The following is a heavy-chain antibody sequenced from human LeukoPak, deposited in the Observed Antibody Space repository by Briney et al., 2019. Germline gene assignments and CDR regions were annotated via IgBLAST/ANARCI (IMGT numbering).Heavy chain of an antibody. CDR1: GGSISSGSYY. CDR3: ARSRTLGELPFDY. CDR2: IYTSGST. D-gene: IGHD1-26*01. J-gene: IGHJ4*02. V-gene: IGHV4-61*02. Sequence: PSQTLSLTCIVSGGSISSGSYYWSWIRQPAGQGLEWIGRIYTSGSTNYNPSLKSRVTITVDTSNNQFSLKLSSVTAADTAVYYCARSRTLGELPFDYWGQGTLVTVSS.